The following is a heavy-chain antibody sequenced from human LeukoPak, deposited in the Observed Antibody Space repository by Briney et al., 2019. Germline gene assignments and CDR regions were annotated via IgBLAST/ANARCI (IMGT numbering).Heavy chain of an antibody. CDR2: IIPIINTA. D-gene: IGHD3-3*01. Sequence: SVKVSCKASGVTFSNYAISWVRQAPGQGLEWMGGIIPIINTANSAQKLQGRVTMTTDTSTSTAYMELRSLRSDDTAVYYCARYYDFWSGYAARYYYYYGMDVWGQGTTVTVSS. V-gene: IGHV1-69*05. CDR1: GVTFSNYA. CDR3: ARYYDFWSGYAARYYYYYGMDV. J-gene: IGHJ6*02.